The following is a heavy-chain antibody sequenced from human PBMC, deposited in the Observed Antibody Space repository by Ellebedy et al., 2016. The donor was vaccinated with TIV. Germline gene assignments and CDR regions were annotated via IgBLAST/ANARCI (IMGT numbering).Heavy chain of an antibody. V-gene: IGHV3-9*01. CDR1: GFTFDDYA. CDR3: AKDRRKTDSGTDY. Sequence: PGGSLRLSCAASGFTFDDYAMHWFRQAPGKGLEWVSGISWNSGSIGYADSVKGRFTISRDNAKNSLYLQMNSLRAEDTALYYCAKDRRKTDSGTDYWGQGTLVTVSS. D-gene: IGHD1-1*01. J-gene: IGHJ4*02. CDR2: ISWNSGSI.